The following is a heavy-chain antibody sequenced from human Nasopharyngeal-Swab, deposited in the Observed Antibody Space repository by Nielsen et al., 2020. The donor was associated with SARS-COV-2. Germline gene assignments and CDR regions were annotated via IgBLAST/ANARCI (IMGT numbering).Heavy chain of an antibody. J-gene: IGHJ4*02. CDR1: GFTFGDYA. D-gene: IGHD3-10*01. CDR3: TRVSPSGSYYRHENFDY. V-gene: IGHV3-49*04. Sequence: GGSLRLSCTASGFTFGDYAMSWVRQAPGKGLEWVGFIRSKAYGGTTEYAASVKGRFTISRDDSKSIAYLQMNSLKTEDTAVYYCTRVSPSGSYYRHENFDYWGQGTLVTVSS. CDR2: IRSKAYGGTT.